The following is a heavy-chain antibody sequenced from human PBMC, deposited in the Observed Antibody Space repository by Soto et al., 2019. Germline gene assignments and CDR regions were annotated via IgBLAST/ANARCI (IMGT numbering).Heavy chain of an antibody. J-gene: IGHJ4*02. Sequence: ESGGGLVQPGGSLRLSCAASGFTFSSYAMSWVRQAPGKGLEWVSAISGSGGSTYYADSVKGRFTISRDNSKNTLYLQMNSLRAEDTAVYYCAKDSSQVPGSGWYYFDYWGQGTLVTVSS. V-gene: IGHV3-23*01. CDR3: AKDSSQVPGSGWYYFDY. CDR2: ISGSGGST. CDR1: GFTFSSYA. D-gene: IGHD6-19*01.